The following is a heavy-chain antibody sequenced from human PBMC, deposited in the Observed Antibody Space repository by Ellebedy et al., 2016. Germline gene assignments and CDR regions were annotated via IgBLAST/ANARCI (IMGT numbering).Heavy chain of an antibody. CDR2: VYYSGTT. CDR3: VRQCSDNFYFQYYLDH. V-gene: IGHV4-39*01. D-gene: IGHD2-15*01. CDR1: GGSINNSPYY. Sequence: SETLSLXCTVSGGSINNSPYYWGWIRQPPGEGLEWIGSVYYSGTTYSNPSLKSRLTIAVDTSKNQFSLKLTSVTAADTAVYYCVRQCSDNFYFQYYLDHWGQGSLVTVSS. J-gene: IGHJ1*01.